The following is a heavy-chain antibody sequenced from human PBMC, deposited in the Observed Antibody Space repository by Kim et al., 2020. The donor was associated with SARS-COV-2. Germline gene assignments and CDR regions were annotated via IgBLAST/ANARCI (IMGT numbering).Heavy chain of an antibody. Sequence: SETLSLTCTVSGDSISSGYYWGWLRQQQGRRLEWIGGIFHNGGSNYNKSLHSRGAILVEETKNKYSLMLRSATAAADAVVYYCGVHGGYSYGWGQG. D-gene: IGHD5-18*01. J-gene: IGHJ4*02. V-gene: IGHV4-38-2*02. CDR3: GVHGGYSYG. CDR1: GDSISSGYY. CDR2: IFHNGGS.